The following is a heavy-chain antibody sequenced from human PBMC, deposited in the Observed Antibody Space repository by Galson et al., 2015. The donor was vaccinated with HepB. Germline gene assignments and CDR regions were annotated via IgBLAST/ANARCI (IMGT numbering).Heavy chain of an antibody. J-gene: IGHJ3*02. Sequence: SCKASGYKFDNYGLSWMRQAPGQGLEWMAWIDIYSGDTKTAQKLQGRLTMTTDTSTSTAYMELRSLRSDDTAVYYCARDWGSAIWGQGTMVTVSS. CDR3: ARDWGSAI. D-gene: IGHD7-27*01. CDR2: IDIYSGDT. CDR1: GYKFDNYG. V-gene: IGHV1-18*01.